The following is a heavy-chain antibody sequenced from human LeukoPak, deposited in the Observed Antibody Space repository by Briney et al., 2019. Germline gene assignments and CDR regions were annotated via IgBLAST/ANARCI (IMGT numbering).Heavy chain of an antibody. Sequence: GASVKVSCKASGGTFSSYAISWVRQAPGQGLEWMGRIIPILGIANYAQKFQGRVTITADKSTSTAYMELSSLRSEDTAVYYCARAKGAYYDSSGTHWFDPWGQGTLVTVSS. CDR3: ARAKGAYYDSSGTHWFDP. CDR2: IIPILGIA. D-gene: IGHD3-22*01. V-gene: IGHV1-69*04. CDR1: GGTFSSYA. J-gene: IGHJ5*02.